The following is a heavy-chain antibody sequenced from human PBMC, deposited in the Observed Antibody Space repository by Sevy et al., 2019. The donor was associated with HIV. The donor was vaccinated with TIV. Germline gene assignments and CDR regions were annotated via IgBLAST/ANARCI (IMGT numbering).Heavy chain of an antibody. CDR1: GFAFSSHA. CDR3: ARDGGYSIKWYPLY. CDR2: ISYEGTET. J-gene: IGHJ4*01. V-gene: IGHV3-30-3*01. D-gene: IGHD6-13*01. Sequence: GGSLRLSCAASGFAFSSHAMHWVRQAPGKGLEWVAVISYEGTETFYAASVGGRITISRDNSKNMLSLQINSLRPEDTAVYFCARDGGYSIKWYPLYWGHGTLVTVSP.